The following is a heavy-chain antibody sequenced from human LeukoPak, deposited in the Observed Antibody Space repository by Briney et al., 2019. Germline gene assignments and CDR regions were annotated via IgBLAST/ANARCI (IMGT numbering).Heavy chain of an antibody. Sequence: GGSLRLSCAASGFTFSSYAMSWFRQAPGKGLEWVSAISGSGGSTYYADSVKGRFTISRDNAKNTLYLQMNSLRAEDTAVYYCAREHVDTAMAGDYWGQGTLVTVSS. CDR2: ISGSGGST. J-gene: IGHJ4*02. V-gene: IGHV3-23*01. D-gene: IGHD5-18*01. CDR1: GFTFSSYA. CDR3: AREHVDTAMAGDY.